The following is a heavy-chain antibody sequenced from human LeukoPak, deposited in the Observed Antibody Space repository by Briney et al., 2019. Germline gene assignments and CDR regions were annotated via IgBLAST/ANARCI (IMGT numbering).Heavy chain of an antibody. CDR2: FNHRGGT. Sequence: SQTLSLTCAVYGGSSTGYYCSWIRQPPSKGLKSIGEFNHRGGTSYNPLLQGRVTISLDTSKNQLSLKLSAVTAADTAGYYCARHGQIYGTDYWGQGTIATVCS. J-gene: IGHJ4*02. D-gene: IGHD3-10*01. CDR3: ARHGQIYGTDY. CDR1: GGSSTGYY. V-gene: IGHV4-34*01.